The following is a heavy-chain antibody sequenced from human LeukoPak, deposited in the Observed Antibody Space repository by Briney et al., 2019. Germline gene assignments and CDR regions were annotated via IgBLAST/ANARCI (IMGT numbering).Heavy chain of an antibody. CDR1: GLTFSDYY. V-gene: IGHV3-11*01. CDR2: ISSSGSTI. D-gene: IGHD5-18*01. CDR3: ARCGYSYGLDY. J-gene: IGHJ4*02. Sequence: GGSLTLSSAASGLTFSDYYMSWIRQAPGKGLEWASYISSSGSTIYYADSVKGRFTISRDNAKNSLYLQMNSLRAEDTAVYYCARCGYSYGLDYWGQGTLVTVSS.